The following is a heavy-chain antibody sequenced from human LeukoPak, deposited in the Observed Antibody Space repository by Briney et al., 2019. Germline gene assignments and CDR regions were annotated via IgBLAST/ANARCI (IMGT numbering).Heavy chain of an antibody. J-gene: IGHJ4*02. D-gene: IGHD6-13*01. CDR2: ISSKVDSK. Sequence: GESLTLSCAASGLTFNTYAMNWVRQAAGKGRDWVSGISSKVDSKYYADSLRGEFPISKHNTKNTLYLQMNSLRAEDTAVYYCARGRQVISSAGYYFDYWGQGTLVTVSS. CDR1: GLTFNTYA. CDR3: ARGRQVISSAGYYFDY. V-gene: IGHV3-23*01.